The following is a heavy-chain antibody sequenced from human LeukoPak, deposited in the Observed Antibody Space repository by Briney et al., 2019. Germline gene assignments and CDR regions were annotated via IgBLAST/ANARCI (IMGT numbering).Heavy chain of an antibody. D-gene: IGHD5-24*01. J-gene: IGHJ4*02. CDR1: GFTFSSYE. CDR2: ISSSGSTT. V-gene: IGHV3-48*03. Sequence: GGSLRLSCAASGFTFSSYEMNWVRQAPGKGLEWVSYISSSGSTTYYADSVKGRFTISRDNAKNSLYLQMNSLRAEDTAVYYCAREHNLSIDYWGQGTLVTVSS. CDR3: AREHNLSIDY.